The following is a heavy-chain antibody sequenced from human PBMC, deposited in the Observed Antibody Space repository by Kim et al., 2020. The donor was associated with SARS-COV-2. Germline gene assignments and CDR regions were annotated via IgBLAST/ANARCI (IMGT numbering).Heavy chain of an antibody. D-gene: IGHD1-26*01. CDR1: GFSISNTY. J-gene: IGHJ4*02. Sequence: GGSLRLSCAASGFSISNTYMSWVRQAPGKGLEWVSVIYSGGSKYYTDSVTGRFTISRDSSKNTLYLQMNSLRAEDTAMYYCARDEGGELPTFDYWGRGT. CDR3: ARDEGGELPTFDY. V-gene: IGHV3-53*01. CDR2: IYSGGSK.